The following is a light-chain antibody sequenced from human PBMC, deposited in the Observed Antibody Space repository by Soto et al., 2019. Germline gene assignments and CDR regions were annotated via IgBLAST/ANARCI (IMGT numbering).Light chain of an antibody. V-gene: IGKV3-11*01. CDR1: QSVSSY. CDR2: DAS. Sequence: EIVLTQSPATLSLSPGERATLSCRASQSVSSYLAWYQQKPGQAPRLLIYDASNRATGIPARFSGGGSGTDFTLTISSLEPEDFAVYYCQQHSNWPRTFGQGTKVEIK. CDR3: QQHSNWPRT. J-gene: IGKJ1*01.